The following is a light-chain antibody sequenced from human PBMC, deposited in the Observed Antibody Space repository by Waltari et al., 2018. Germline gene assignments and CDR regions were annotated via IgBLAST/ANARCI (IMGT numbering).Light chain of an antibody. CDR3: QQYGSSPWT. V-gene: IGKV3-20*01. CDR2: GAS. Sequence: EIVLTPSPGTLSLSPGERATLSCRASQSVGSSYLAWYQQKPGQAPRVLIHGASNRATGIPDRFSGSGSGTDFTLTISRLEPEDFAVYYCQQYGSSPWTFGQGTKVEIK. CDR1: QSVGSSY. J-gene: IGKJ1*01.